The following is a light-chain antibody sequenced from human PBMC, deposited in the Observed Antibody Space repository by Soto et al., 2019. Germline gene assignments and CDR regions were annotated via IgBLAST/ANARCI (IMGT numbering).Light chain of an antibody. Sequence: DIVLTQTPLSSPVTLGQPASISCRSSQSLVYSDGNSYLSWLQQRPGQPLRLLIYQATERFSGVPDSFSGSGAGTDFTQKISRVEPEDVGVYYCMQAPHSRTFGQGTRLEIK. CDR3: MQAPHSRT. CDR2: QAT. V-gene: IGKV2-24*01. J-gene: IGKJ5*01. CDR1: QSLVYSDGNSY.